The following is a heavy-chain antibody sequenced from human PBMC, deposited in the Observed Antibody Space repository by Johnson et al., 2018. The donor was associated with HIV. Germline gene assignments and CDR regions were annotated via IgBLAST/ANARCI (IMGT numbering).Heavy chain of an antibody. CDR1: GFTFSSYW. V-gene: IGHV3-7*03. CDR3: ARGNFWSSSHTSGFDI. J-gene: IGHJ3*02. D-gene: IGHD3-3*01. Sequence: VKLVESGGGLVQPGGSLRLSCAASGFTFSSYWMSWVRQAPGKGLEWVANIKQDGSEKYYVDSVKGRFTISRDNGKNSLYLQMNSLRAEDTALYYCARGNFWSSSHTSGFDIWGQGTMVTVSS. CDR2: IKQDGSEK.